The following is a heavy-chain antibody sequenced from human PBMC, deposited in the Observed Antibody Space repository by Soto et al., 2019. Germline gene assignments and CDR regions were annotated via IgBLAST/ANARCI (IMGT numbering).Heavy chain of an antibody. Sequence: GASVKVSCKASGYTFTSYGIRWVRQAPGQRLEKMGWISAYNGNTNYAQKLQGRVTMTTDTSTSTAYMELRSLRSDDTAVYYCARVPTFYYYMVVWGKGTTVTVSS. CDR1: GYTFTSYG. CDR2: ISAYNGNT. J-gene: IGHJ6*03. CDR3: ARVPTFYYYMVV. V-gene: IGHV1-18*01.